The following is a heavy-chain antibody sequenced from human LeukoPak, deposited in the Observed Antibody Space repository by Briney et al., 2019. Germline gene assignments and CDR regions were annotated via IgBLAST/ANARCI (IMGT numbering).Heavy chain of an antibody. CDR2: INSDASST. CDR1: GFSFSTSW. CDR3: AREKQYYYYMDV. Sequence: PGGSLRLSCAASGFSFSTSWMHWVRQVPGKGLVWVSLINSDASSTTYADSVKGRFTISRDNAKNSLYLQMNSLGAEDTAVYYCAREKQYYYYMDVWGKGTTVTISS. J-gene: IGHJ6*03. V-gene: IGHV3-74*03.